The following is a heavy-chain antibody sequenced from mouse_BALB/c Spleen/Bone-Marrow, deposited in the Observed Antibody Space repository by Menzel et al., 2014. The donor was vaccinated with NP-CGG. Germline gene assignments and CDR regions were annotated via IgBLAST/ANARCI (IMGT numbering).Heavy chain of an antibody. Sequence: EVNVVESGGGLVKPGGSLKLSCAASGFTFSDYYMYWVRPTPEKRLEWVATISDGGSYTYYPDGVKGRFTISRDNAKNNLYLQMSSLKSEDTAMYYCARVSYDYFDYWGQGTTLTVSS. D-gene: IGHD2-4*01. CDR2: ISDGGSYT. CDR3: ARVSYDYFDY. V-gene: IGHV5-4*02. CDR1: GFTFSDYY. J-gene: IGHJ2*01.